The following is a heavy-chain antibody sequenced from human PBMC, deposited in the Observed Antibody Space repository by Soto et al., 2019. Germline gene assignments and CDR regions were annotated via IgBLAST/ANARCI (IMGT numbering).Heavy chain of an antibody. V-gene: IGHV1-2*04. CDR3: ARASDYYGSGSYRRYYYYGMDV. CDR1: GYTFTSYG. Sequence: ASVKVSCKASGYTFTSYGISWVRQAPGQGLEWMGWINPNSGGTNYAQKFQGWVTMTRDTSISTAYMELSRLRSDDTAVYYCARASDYYGSGSYRRYYYYGMDVWGQGTTVTVSS. J-gene: IGHJ6*02. D-gene: IGHD3-10*01. CDR2: INPNSGGT.